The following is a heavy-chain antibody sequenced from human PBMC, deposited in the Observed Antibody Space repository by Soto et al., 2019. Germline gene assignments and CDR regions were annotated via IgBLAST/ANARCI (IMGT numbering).Heavy chain of an antibody. J-gene: IGHJ4*02. Sequence: PSETLSLTCIVSGGSASSGDYYRSWIRQYPGKGLEWIGSIHYSGTIYYNPSLRSRVTISLDRSKNSLYLQMNSLRAEDTAVYYCARPTYYYDSSGPPAYWGQGTLVTVSS. CDR1: GGSASSGDYY. CDR2: IHYSGTI. V-gene: IGHV4-31*03. D-gene: IGHD3-22*01. CDR3: ARPTYYYDSSGPPAY.